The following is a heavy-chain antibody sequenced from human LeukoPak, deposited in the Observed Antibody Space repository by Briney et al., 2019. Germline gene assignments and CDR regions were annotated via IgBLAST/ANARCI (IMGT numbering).Heavy chain of an antibody. CDR2: IIPIFGTA. Sequence: GSSVKVSCKASGGTFSSYASSWVRQAPGQGLEWMGGIIPIFGTANYAQKFQGRVTITADESTSTAYMELSSLRSEDTAVYYCAREAWSNWYFDLWGRGTLVTVSS. J-gene: IGHJ2*01. D-gene: IGHD2-15*01. CDR1: GGTFSSYA. CDR3: AREAWSNWYFDL. V-gene: IGHV1-69*01.